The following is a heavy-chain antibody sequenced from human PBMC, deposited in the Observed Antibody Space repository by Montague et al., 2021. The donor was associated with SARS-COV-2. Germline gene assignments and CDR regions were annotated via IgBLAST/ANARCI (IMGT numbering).Heavy chain of an antibody. V-gene: IGHV4-39*01. CDR2: IYYSGST. J-gene: IGHJ3*02. Sequence: SETLSLTCTVSGGPISSSSYYWGWIRQPPGEGLEWIGSIYYSGSTYYNPSLKSRVTISVDTSKNQFSLKLSSVTAADTAVYYCARHWDSSSWYRDDAFDIWGQGTMVTVSS. D-gene: IGHD6-13*01. CDR1: GGPISSSSYY. CDR3: ARHWDSSSWYRDDAFDI.